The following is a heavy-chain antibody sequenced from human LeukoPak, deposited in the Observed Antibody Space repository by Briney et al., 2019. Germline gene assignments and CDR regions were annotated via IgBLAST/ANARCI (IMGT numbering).Heavy chain of an antibody. CDR3: ARAGINDYGDYN. Sequence: ASVKVSCKASGYTFTGYYMHWVRQAPGQGLEWMGRINPNSGGTNYAQRFQGRVTMTRDTSISTAYMELSRLRSDDTAVYYCARAGINDYGDYNWGQGTLVTVSS. V-gene: IGHV1-2*06. CDR2: INPNSGGT. CDR1: GYTFTGYY. J-gene: IGHJ4*02. D-gene: IGHD4-17*01.